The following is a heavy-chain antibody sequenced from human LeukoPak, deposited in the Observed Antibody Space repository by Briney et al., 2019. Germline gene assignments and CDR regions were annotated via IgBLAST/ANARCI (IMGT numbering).Heavy chain of an antibody. V-gene: IGHV5-51*01. Sequence: GESLNISCKGSGYSFTSYWLGWVRQMPGKGLEWMGIIYPGDSDTRYSPSFQAQVTISADKSISTAYLQWSSLKASDTAMYYCARRGGSGYYHVGPDAFDIWGQGTMVTVSS. CDR2: IYPGDSDT. CDR1: GYSFTSYW. D-gene: IGHD3-22*01. J-gene: IGHJ3*02. CDR3: ARRGGSGYYHVGPDAFDI.